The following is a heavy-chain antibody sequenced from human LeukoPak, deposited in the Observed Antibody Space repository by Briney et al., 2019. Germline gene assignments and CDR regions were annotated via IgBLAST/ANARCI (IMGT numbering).Heavy chain of an antibody. CDR1: GFTFSSYG. J-gene: IGHJ4*02. D-gene: IGHD6-13*01. CDR3: ARTAAGLDY. V-gene: IGHV3-7*04. Sequence: GGSLRLSCAASGFTFSSYGMHWVRQAPGNGPEWVANIKEDESEKNYVNSVKDRFTISRDNAKNSLYLQMNSLRAEDTAVYYCARTAAGLDYWGQGTLVTVSS. CDR2: IKEDESEK.